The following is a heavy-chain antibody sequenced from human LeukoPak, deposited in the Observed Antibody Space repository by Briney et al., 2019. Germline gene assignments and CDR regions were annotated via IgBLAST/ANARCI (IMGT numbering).Heavy chain of an antibody. CDR2: IIPIFGTA. CDR3: ARDRRAFRSPFDHYGMDV. V-gene: IGHV1-69*13. CDR1: GGTFSSHA. J-gene: IGHJ6*02. Sequence: PRASVKVSCKASGGTFSSHAISWVRQAPGQGLEWMGGIIPIFGTANYAQKFQGRVTITADESTSTAYMELSSLRSEDTAVYYCARDRRAFRSPFDHYGMDVWGQGTTVTVSS. D-gene: IGHD3-9*01.